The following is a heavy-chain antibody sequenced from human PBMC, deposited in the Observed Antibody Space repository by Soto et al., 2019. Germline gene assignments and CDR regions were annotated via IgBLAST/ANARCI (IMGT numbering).Heavy chain of an antibody. V-gene: IGHV1-18*01. Sequence: ASVKVACKTSGSTFTSYGIICVRQTPGQGLEWMGWISAYNGNTNYAQKLQGRVTMTTDTSTSTAYMELSSLRSEDTAVYYCARGNDFWSGYNEYWGQGTLVTVSS. CDR3: ARGNDFWSGYNEY. CDR2: ISAYNGNT. J-gene: IGHJ4*02. CDR1: GSTFTSYG. D-gene: IGHD3-3*01.